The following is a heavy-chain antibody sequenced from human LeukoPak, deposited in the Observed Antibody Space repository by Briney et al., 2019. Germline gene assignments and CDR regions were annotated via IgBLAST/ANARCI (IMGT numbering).Heavy chain of an antibody. V-gene: IGHV1-18*01. CDR2: ISGYNGNT. CDR3: ARAVPTYYYDSSGLNYFDY. J-gene: IGHJ4*02. D-gene: IGHD3-22*01. Sequence: GASVKVSCETSGYTFSSYGINWVRQAPGQGLEWMGWISGYNGNTNYAQKFQGRVTMTTDTSTSTSYMELRSLTTDDTAVYYCARAVPTYYYDSSGLNYFDYWGQGTLVTVSS. CDR1: GYTFSSYG.